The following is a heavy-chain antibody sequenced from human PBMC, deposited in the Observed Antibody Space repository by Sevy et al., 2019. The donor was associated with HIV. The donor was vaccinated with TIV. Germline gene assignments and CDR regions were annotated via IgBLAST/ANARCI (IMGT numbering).Heavy chain of an antibody. CDR1: GDSISGYY. J-gene: IGHJ6*02. Sequence: SETLSLTCTVSGDSISGYYWSWIRQPPGKELEWIGYFYYSASTNYNPSLKSRVTISVDTTKNQVSLKVRSLTAADTAVYYCARGIAAPRGMDVWGQGTTVTVSS. D-gene: IGHD6-13*01. CDR2: FYYSAST. V-gene: IGHV4-59*01. CDR3: ARGIAAPRGMDV.